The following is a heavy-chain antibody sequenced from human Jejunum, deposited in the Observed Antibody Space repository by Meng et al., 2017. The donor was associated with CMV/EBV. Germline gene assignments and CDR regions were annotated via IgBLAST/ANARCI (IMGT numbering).Heavy chain of an antibody. D-gene: IGHD2-2*01. Sequence: YAVEWTRTAPGKGLQVVSGIGASGGTSYYADSVKGRFTISRDNSKDTLYLEMNSLRAEDTEIYYCAKARDSSRYCSGTSCPIDCWGQGTLVTVSS. J-gene: IGHJ4*02. V-gene: IGHV3-23*01. CDR1: YA. CDR2: IGASGGTS. CDR3: AKARDSSRYCSGTSCPIDC.